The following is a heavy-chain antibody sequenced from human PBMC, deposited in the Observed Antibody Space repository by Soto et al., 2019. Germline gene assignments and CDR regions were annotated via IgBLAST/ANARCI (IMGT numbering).Heavy chain of an antibody. CDR2: IYYSGST. Sequence: QVQLQESGPGLVKPSQTLSLTCTVSGGSISSGDYYWSWIRQPPGKGLEWIGYIYYSGSTYYNPSLKSRVTISVDTSKNQFCVKLSSVTAADTAVYYWARGAVLRLLEWLGAFDIWGQGTMVTVSS. CDR3: ARGAVLRLLEWLGAFDI. D-gene: IGHD3-3*01. J-gene: IGHJ3*02. V-gene: IGHV4-30-4*01. CDR1: GGSISSGDYY.